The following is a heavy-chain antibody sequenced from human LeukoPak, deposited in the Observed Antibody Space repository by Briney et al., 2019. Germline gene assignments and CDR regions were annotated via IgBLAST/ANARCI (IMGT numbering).Heavy chain of an antibody. Sequence: SETLSLTCAVNGGTFSGYYWSWIRQPPGKGLEWIGEVNHSGSTNYNPSLKSRVTISVDTSKNQFSLKLSSVTAADTAVYYCARGRYSYGSRVRYYYYMDVWGKGTTVTVSS. CDR1: GGTFSGYY. D-gene: IGHD5-18*01. CDR2: VNHSGST. J-gene: IGHJ6*03. CDR3: ARGRYSYGSRVRYYYYMDV. V-gene: IGHV4-34*01.